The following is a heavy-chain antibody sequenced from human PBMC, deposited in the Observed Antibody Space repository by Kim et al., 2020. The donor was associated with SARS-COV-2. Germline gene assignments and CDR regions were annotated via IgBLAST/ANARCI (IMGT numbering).Heavy chain of an antibody. CDR1: GFTFSSYA. J-gene: IGHJ3*02. D-gene: IGHD1-26*01. Sequence: GGSLRLSCAASGFTFSSYAMHWVRQAPGKGLEWVAVISYDGSNKYYADSVKGRFTISRDNSKNMLYLQMNSLRAEDTAVYYCARSLGGSYYSAFDIWGQGTMVTVSS. CDR2: ISYDGSNK. V-gene: IGHV3-30*04. CDR3: ARSLGGSYYSAFDI.